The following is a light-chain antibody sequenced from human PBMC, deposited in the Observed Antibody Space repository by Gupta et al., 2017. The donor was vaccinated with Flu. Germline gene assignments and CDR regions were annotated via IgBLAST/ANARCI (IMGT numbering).Light chain of an antibody. CDR2: DVS. CDR3: QQYCSYYT. J-gene: IGKJ2*01. Sequence: LQMAQSRSTPSASGGDRVTITCRGRQNICTWLAWYQQKPGKAPSLLIYDVSSLQSGVPSRFSGSGSGTEFPLTINGLQPDDLATYYCQQYCSYYTFGQGTKLEIK. CDR1: QNICTW. V-gene: IGKV1-5*01.